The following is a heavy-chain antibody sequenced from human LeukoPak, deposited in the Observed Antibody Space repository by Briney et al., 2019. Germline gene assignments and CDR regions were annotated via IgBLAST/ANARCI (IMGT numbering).Heavy chain of an antibody. J-gene: IGHJ4*02. CDR1: GFTFSNYG. V-gene: IGHV3-30*03. D-gene: IGHD3-22*01. CDR2: IRHDGSNK. CDR3: ARGLYDSSGYYYDPRYYFDY. Sequence: GGSLRLSCAASGFTFSNYGMHWVRQAPGKGLEWVAVIRHDGSNKFYADSVKGRVTISRDNSKNTLYPQMNSLRAEDTAVYYCARGLYDSSGYYYDPRYYFDYWGQGTLVTVSS.